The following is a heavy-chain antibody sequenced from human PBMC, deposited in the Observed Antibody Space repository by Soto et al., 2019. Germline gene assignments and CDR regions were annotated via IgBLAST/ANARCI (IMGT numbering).Heavy chain of an antibody. CDR1: GDSISGSHYS. CDR2: IHSGGT. D-gene: IGHD6-19*01. V-gene: IGHV4-30-2*01. J-gene: IGHJ5*02. Sequence: LQLQESGSRLVKPSQTLSLTCSVSGDSISGSHYSWSCIRQPPGKSLEWIGYIHSGGTHYSPSLRSRVSISIDRSKTQFSLRLTSVTAADTAGYYCSTSSSGWPNWFDHWGQGTRVTVSS. CDR3: STSSSGWPNWFDH.